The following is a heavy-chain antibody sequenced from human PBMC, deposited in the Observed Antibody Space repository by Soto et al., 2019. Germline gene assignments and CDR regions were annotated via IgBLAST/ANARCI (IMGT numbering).Heavy chain of an antibody. CDR2: MNPNSGNT. CDR3: ARDRETYGMDV. V-gene: IGHV1-8*01. Sequence: QVQLVQSGAEVKKPGASVKVSCKASGYTFTSYDVNWVRQATGQGLEWMGWMNPNSGNTAYAQKFQGRVTMPRNTSISTAYLELRSLRSEDTAVYYCARDRETYGMDVWGQGTTVTVSS. CDR1: GYTFTSYD. J-gene: IGHJ6*02.